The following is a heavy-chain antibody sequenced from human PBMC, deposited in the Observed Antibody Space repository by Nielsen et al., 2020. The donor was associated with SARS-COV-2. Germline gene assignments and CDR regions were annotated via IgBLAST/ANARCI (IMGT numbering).Heavy chain of an antibody. CDR1: GFTFDDYA. J-gene: IGHJ4*02. D-gene: IGHD1-26*01. CDR3: ARDHGGSYGG. CDR2: ISWNSGSI. V-gene: IGHV3-9*01. Sequence: SLKISCAASGFTFDDYAMHWVRQAPGKGLEWVSGISWNSGSIGYADSVKGRFTISRDNAKNSLYLQMNSLRDEDTAVYYCARDHGGSYGGWGQGTLVTVSS.